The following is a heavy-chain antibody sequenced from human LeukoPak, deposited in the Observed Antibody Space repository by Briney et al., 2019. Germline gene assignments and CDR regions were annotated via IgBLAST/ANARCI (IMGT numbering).Heavy chain of an antibody. CDR2: IYYSGST. CDR3: ASGGGYSGYDPGWNLDY. CDR1: GGSFSGYY. V-gene: IGHV4-31*11. J-gene: IGHJ4*02. Sequence: PSETLSLTCAVYGGSFSGYYWSWIRQHPGKGLEWIGYIYYSGSTYYNPSLKSRVTISVDTSKNQFSLKLSSVTAADTAVYYCASGGGYSGYDPGWNLDYWGQGTLVTVSS. D-gene: IGHD5-12*01.